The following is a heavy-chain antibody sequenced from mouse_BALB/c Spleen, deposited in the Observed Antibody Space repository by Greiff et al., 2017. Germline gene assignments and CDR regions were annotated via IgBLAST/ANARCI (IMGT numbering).Heavy chain of an antibody. D-gene: IGHD1-2*01. Sequence: VMLVESGAELAKPGASVKMSCKASGYTFTSYWMHWVKQRPGQGLEWIGYINPSTGYTEYNQKFKDKATLTADKSSSTAYMQLSSLTSEDSAVYYCASITTAYYFDYWGQGTTLTVSS. CDR3: ASITTAYYFDY. CDR1: GYTFTSYW. CDR2: INPSTGYT. J-gene: IGHJ2*01. V-gene: IGHV1-7*01.